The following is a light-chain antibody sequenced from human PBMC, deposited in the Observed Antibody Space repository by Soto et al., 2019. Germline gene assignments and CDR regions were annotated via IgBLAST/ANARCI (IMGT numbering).Light chain of an antibody. J-gene: IGLJ1*01. V-gene: IGLV2-8*01. CDR1: SFDVGGYNY. Sequence: QSALTQPPSASGSPGQSVTISCTGTSFDVGGYNYVSWYQQHPGKAPKLMIYEVTKRPSGVPDRFSGSKSGNTASLAISGLQPEDEADYYCAAWDDSLNALFGTGTKLTVL. CDR2: EVT. CDR3: AAWDDSLNAL.